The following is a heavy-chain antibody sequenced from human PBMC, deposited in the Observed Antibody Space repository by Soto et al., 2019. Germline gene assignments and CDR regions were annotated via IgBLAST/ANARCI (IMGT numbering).Heavy chain of an antibody. CDR3: ARAPLMGAISRWFDP. V-gene: IGHV4-34*01. Sequence: SETLSLTCAVYVGTFSGYNWSWIRQPPGKGLEWIGEINHSGSTNYNPSLKSRVTMAVDTSKNQFSLKLSSVTAADTAVYYCARAPLMGAISRWFDPWGQGTLVTVSS. J-gene: IGHJ5*02. D-gene: IGHD1-26*01. CDR1: VGTFSGYN. CDR2: INHSGST.